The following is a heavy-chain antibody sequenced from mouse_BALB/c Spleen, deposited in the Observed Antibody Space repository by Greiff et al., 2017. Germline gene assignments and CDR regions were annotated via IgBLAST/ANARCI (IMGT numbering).Heavy chain of an antibody. D-gene: IGHD1-1*01. CDR3: ARHPPDYYYFDY. J-gene: IGHJ2*01. V-gene: IGHV5-12-1*01. Sequence: EVKVVESGGGLVKPGGSLKLSCAASGFAFSSYDMSWVRQTPEKRLEWVAYISSGGGSTYYPDTVKGRFTISRDNAKNTLYLQMSSLKSEDTAMYYCARHPPDYYYFDYWGQGTTLTVSS. CDR2: ISSGGGST. CDR1: GFAFSSYD.